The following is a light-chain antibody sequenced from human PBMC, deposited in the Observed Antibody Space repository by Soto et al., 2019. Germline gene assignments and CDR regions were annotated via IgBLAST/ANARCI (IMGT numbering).Light chain of an antibody. CDR3: GSWDSSLCAYV. V-gene: IGLV1-51*01. Sequence: SVLTHPPSVTAAPGQRGTISCSGSSSNIGGNSVSWYQQLPGTAPKLLIYDDDKRPSGIPDRFSGSKSGTSATLGITGFQTGDEADYYCGSWDSSLCAYVFGTGTKVTVL. J-gene: IGLJ1*01. CDR2: DDD. CDR1: SSNIGGNS.